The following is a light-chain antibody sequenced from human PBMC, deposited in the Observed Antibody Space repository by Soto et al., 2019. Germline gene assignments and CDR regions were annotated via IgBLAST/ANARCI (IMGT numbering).Light chain of an antibody. Sequence: LNQSPSSLSAYVGDRVTITCRASQDIRSALRWYQQKPGKVPKLLIYAASTLQSGVPSRFSGSRSGTDFTLTIRSLQPEDFATYYCLLDFSYFWAFGQGT. J-gene: IGKJ1*01. CDR3: LLDFSYFWA. CDR1: QDIRSA. V-gene: IGKV1-6*01. CDR2: AAS.